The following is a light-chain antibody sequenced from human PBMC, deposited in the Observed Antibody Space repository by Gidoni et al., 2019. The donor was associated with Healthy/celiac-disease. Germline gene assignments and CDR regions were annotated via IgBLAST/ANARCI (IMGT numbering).Light chain of an antibody. J-gene: IGKJ1*01. V-gene: IGKV3-20*01. CDR1: QSVSSSY. Sequence: ETVLTQSPGTLSLSPGERATLSCRASQSVSSSYLAWYQQKPGQAPRLLIYGASSRATGIPDRFSGSGSGTVFTLTISRLEPEDFAVYSCQQYGSSPWTFGQGTKVEIK. CDR2: GAS. CDR3: QQYGSSPWT.